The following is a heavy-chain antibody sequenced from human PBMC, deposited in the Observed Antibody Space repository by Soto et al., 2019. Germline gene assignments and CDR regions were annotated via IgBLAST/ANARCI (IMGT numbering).Heavy chain of an antibody. CDR3: ARWVEVSLDYFDS. V-gene: IGHV4-39*07. CDR1: GGSISSGGYY. CDR2: IYHSGST. Sequence: PSETLSLTCTVSGGSISSGGYYWSWIRQPPGKGLEWIGEIYHSGSTNYNPSLKSRVTILVDTSKNQFSLNLNSVTAADTAVYYCARWVEVSLDYFDSWGQGTPVTVSS. D-gene: IGHD1-20*01. J-gene: IGHJ4*02.